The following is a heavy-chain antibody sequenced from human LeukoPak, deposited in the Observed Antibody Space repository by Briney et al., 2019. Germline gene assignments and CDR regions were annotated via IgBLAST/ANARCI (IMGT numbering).Heavy chain of an antibody. D-gene: IGHD3-22*01. V-gene: IGHV4-4*02. CDR2: IYESGHT. J-gene: IGHJ5*02. CDR1: GASIISTNW. CDR3: ARTKKYYYDTHEGWFDP. Sequence: SETLSLTCGVSGASIISTNWWSWVRQSPGKGLEWLGEIYESGHTNYNPSLKSRVTISIDKSKNQFSLQLDSVTVADTAIYYCARTKKYYYDTHEGWFDPWGQGALVTVSS.